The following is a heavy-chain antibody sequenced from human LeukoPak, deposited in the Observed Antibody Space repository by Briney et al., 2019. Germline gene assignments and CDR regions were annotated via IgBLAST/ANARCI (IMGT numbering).Heavy chain of an antibody. Sequence: GGSLRLSCAASGFIFNNFAMSWVRQAPGKGLEWVSAISGRGDSTYYADSVKGRFTISRDNSKNTLYLQMNSLRAEDTAVYYCAQDRGYCCSTSCYFDYWGQGTLVTVSS. D-gene: IGHD2-2*01. CDR1: GFIFNNFA. CDR2: ISGRGDST. CDR3: AQDRGYCCSTSCYFDY. J-gene: IGHJ4*02. V-gene: IGHV3-23*01.